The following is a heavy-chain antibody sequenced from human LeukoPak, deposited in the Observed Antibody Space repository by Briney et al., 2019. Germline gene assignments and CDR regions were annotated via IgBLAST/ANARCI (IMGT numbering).Heavy chain of an antibody. Sequence: GESLKISCKGSGYSFTSYWIGWVRQMPGKGLEWMGIIYPGDSDTRYSPSFQGQVTISADKSISTAYLQWSSLKASDTAMYYCARGERDTAMGNNWFDPWGQGTLVTVSS. CDR1: GYSFTSYW. CDR2: IYPGDSDT. J-gene: IGHJ5*02. V-gene: IGHV5-51*01. CDR3: ARGERDTAMGNNWFDP. D-gene: IGHD5-18*01.